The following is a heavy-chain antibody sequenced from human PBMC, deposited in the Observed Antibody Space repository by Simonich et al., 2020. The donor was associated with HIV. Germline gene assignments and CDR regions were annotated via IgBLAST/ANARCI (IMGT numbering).Heavy chain of an antibody. CDR2: INHSGRP. J-gene: IGHJ1*01. Sequence: QVQLQQWGAGLLKPSETLSLTCAVYGGSCSGYYWSWLRQPPGKGLVWIGEINHSGRPNYNPSLKRRVTISVDTSKNQFSLKLSSVTAADTAVYYCARLTAGGLGEYFQHWGQGTLVTVSS. D-gene: IGHD6-13*01. CDR3: ARLTAGGLGEYFQH. V-gene: IGHV4-34*01. CDR1: GGSCSGYY.